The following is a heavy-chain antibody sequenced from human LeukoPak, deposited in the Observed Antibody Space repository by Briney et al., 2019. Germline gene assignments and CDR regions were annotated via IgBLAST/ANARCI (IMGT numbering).Heavy chain of an antibody. CDR1: GSSVSISSAA. CDR2: IYCRGKWYY. D-gene: IGHD3-9*01. V-gene: IGHV6-1*01. Sequence: SQTLSLTCAISGSSVSISSAAWNWIRQSPSRGLEWLGRIYCRGKWYYDDAVSVRSRITINPATTKNQFSLQLTSVAAADTAVYYCAGDRSSSEYYDILTSYYRPWVDWGRGTLVTVSS. J-gene: IGHJ4*02. CDR3: AGDRSSSEYYDILTSYYRPWVD.